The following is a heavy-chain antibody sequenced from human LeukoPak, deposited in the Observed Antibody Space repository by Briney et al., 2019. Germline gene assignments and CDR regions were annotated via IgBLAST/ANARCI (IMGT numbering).Heavy chain of an antibody. V-gene: IGHV3-21*01. CDR2: ISSSSSYI. Sequence: GGSLRLSCAASGFTFSSYSMNWVRQAPGKGLEWVSSISSSSSYIYYADSVKGRLTISRDNAKNSLYLQMNSLRAEDTAVYYCARDQNIATVPFDYWGQGTLVTVSS. CDR3: ARDQNIATVPFDY. CDR1: GFTFSSYS. D-gene: IGHD6-25*01. J-gene: IGHJ4*02.